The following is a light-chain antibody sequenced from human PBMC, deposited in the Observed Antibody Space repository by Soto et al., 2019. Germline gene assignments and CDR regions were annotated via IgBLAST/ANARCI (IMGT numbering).Light chain of an antibody. CDR3: QQSYNSPQT. CDR1: QTIITY. V-gene: IGKV1-39*01. CDR2: GAS. Sequence: DIQMTQSPSSLSASVGDRVTITCRASQTIITYLNWYQQKPGQPPRLLIYGASSWPTGVPARFSGSGSGTDFTLTSNSLQPEDFATYSCQQSYNSPQTFGQGTKVDIK. J-gene: IGKJ1*01.